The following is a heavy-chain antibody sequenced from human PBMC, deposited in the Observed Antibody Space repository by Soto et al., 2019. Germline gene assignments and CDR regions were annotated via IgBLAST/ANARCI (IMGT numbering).Heavy chain of an antibody. D-gene: IGHD3-22*01. J-gene: IGHJ6*01. V-gene: IGHV3-7*05. CDR1: GFTFSSYW. Sequence: EVQLVESGGGLVQPGGSLRLSCAASGFTFSSYWMSWVRQAPGKGLEWVANIKPDGSEKYYVDSVKGRFTISRDNAKNALYMQMNSLRAEDTAVYYCVRFYYDSSGYLPSPYYYYYGMDVWGQGTTGTVSS. CDR2: IKPDGSEK. CDR3: VRFYYDSSGYLPSPYYYYYGMDV.